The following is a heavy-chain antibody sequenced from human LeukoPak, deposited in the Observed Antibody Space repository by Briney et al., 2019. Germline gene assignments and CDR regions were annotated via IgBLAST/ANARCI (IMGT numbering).Heavy chain of an antibody. J-gene: IGHJ3*02. CDR2: IYYSGST. CDR3: AREDYDSSGYSDDAFDI. D-gene: IGHD3-22*01. CDR1: GGSISSYY. Sequence: SETLSLTCTVSGGSISSYYWSWIRQPPGKGLEWIGYIYYSGSTNYNPSLKSRVTISVDTSKNQFSLKLSSVTAADTAVYYCAREDYDSSGYSDDAFDIWGQGTMVTVSS. V-gene: IGHV4-59*01.